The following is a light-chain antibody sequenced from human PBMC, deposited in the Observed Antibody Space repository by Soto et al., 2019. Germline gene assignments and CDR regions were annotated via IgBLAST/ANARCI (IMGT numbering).Light chain of an antibody. CDR2: AAT. Sequence: DIQMTHSPSSLSASLGDRVTITCRASQSINNYLNWYQQEEGKAPKLLIYAATSLQSGVPSRFSGSGSGTEFTLTISSLQPGDFATYYCQQSYNSPYPFGLGTKLEIK. CDR3: QQSYNSPYP. V-gene: IGKV1-39*01. CDR1: QSINNY. J-gene: IGKJ2*01.